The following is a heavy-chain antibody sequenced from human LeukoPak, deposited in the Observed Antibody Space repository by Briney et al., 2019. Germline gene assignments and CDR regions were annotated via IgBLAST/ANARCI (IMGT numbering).Heavy chain of an antibody. Sequence: GGSLRLSCAASGFNFSSYAMHWVRQAPGKGLEWVSFILYDGSKNYYADSVKGRFTISRDNSKNTLYLQMNSLRADDTAVYYCARDLAAVDPYFFDYWGLGTLVTVSS. CDR2: ILYDGSKN. CDR3: ARDLAAVDPYFFDY. V-gene: IGHV3-30-3*01. J-gene: IGHJ4*02. CDR1: GFNFSSYA. D-gene: IGHD6-13*01.